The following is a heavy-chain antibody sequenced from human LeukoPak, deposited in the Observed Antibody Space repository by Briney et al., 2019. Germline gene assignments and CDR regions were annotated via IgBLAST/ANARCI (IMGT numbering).Heavy chain of an antibody. V-gene: IGHV3-23*01. J-gene: IGHJ4*02. D-gene: IGHD1-26*01. CDR3: AKDPRWSGSYYFDY. CDR1: GFTFSSYA. CDR2: ISGSGGST. Sequence: GGSLRLSCTASGFTFSSYAMSWVRQAPGKGLEWVSAISGSGGSTYYADSVKGRFTISRDNSKNTLYLQMNSLRAEDTAVYYCAKDPRWSGSYYFDYWGQGTLVTVSS.